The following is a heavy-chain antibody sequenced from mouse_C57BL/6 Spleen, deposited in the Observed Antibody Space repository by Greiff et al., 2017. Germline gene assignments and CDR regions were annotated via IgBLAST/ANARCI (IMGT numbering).Heavy chain of an antibody. CDR2: INPSTGGT. CDR1: GYSFTGYY. CDR3: ARGASSGLFDY. D-gene: IGHD3-2*02. J-gene: IGHJ2*01. V-gene: IGHV1-42*01. Sequence: EVQLQQSGPELVKPGASVKISCKASGYSFTGYYMNWVKQSPEKSLEWIGEINPSTGGTTYNQKFKAKATLTVDKSSSTAYMQLKSLTSEDSAVYYCARGASSGLFDYWGQGTTLTVSS.